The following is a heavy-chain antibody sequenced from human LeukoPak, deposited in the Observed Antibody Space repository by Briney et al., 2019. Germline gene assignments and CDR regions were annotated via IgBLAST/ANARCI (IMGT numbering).Heavy chain of an antibody. CDR2: IWYDGCNK. CDR1: GFTFSTYA. D-gene: IGHD3-22*01. V-gene: IGHV3-33*08. Sequence: GGSLRLSCAASGFTFSTYAMHWVRQAPGKGLEWVAVIWYDGCNKYYADSVKGRFTISRDNSKNTLYLQMNSLRAEDTAVYYCARDTPYYYDSSGYDYWGQGTLVTVSS. CDR3: ARDTPYYYDSSGYDY. J-gene: IGHJ4*02.